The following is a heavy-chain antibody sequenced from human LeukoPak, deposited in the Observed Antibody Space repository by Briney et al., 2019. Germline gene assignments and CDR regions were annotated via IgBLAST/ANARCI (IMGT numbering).Heavy chain of an antibody. CDR1: GFTFSNYS. Sequence: GGSLRLSCAASGFTFSNYSMNWVRQAPGKGLEWVSSISSSSSYIYYADSVKGRFTISRDNAKNSLYLQMNSLRAEDTAVYYCARDSLLTDGNRYHVYPLGVLNYMDVWGKGTTVTVSS. J-gene: IGHJ6*03. CDR2: ISSSSSYI. D-gene: IGHD1-14*01. V-gene: IGHV3-21*01. CDR3: ARDSLLTDGNRYHVYPLGVLNYMDV.